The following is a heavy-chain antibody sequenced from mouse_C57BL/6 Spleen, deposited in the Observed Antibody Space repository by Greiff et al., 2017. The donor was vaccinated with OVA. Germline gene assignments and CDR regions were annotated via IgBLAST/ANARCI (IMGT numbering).Heavy chain of an antibody. CDR2: IYPSDSET. V-gene: IGHV1-61*01. CDR1: GYTFTSYW. Sequence: QVQLQQPGAELVRPGSSVKLSCKASGYTFTSYWMDWVKQRPGQGLEWIGNIYPSDSETHYNQKFKDKATLTVDKSSSTAYMQLSSLTSVDSAVYYCARRDYYGSSWNAYWGQGTLVTVSA. J-gene: IGHJ3*01. D-gene: IGHD1-1*01. CDR3: ARRDYYGSSWNAY.